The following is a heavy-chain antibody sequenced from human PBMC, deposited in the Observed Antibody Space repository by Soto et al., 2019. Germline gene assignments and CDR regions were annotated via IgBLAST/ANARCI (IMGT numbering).Heavy chain of an antibody. CDR2: IIPIFGTA. D-gene: IGHD6-19*01. Sequence: ASVKVSCKASGGTFSSYAISWVRQAPGQGLEWMGGIIPIFGTANYAQKFQGRVTITADESTSTAYMELSSLRSEDTAVYYCAREGYSSGWYEGNWFDPWGQGTLVTVSS. CDR3: AREGYSSGWYEGNWFDP. J-gene: IGHJ5*02. CDR1: GGTFSSYA. V-gene: IGHV1-69*13.